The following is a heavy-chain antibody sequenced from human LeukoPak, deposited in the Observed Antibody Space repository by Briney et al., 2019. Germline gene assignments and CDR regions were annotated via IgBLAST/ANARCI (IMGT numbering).Heavy chain of an antibody. CDR2: IYYSGST. CDR1: GVSVSSGSYY. V-gene: IGHV4-61*01. Sequence: SETLSLTCTVSGVSVSSGSYYWSWIRQPPGKGLEWIGYIYYSGSTNYNPSLKSRVTISVDTSKNQFSLKLSSVTAGDTAVYYCARGVFRYFDYWGQGTLVTVSS. J-gene: IGHJ4*02. D-gene: IGHD6-13*01. CDR3: ARGVFRYFDY.